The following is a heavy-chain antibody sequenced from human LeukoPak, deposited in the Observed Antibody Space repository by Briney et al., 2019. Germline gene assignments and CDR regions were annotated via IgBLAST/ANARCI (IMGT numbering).Heavy chain of an antibody. CDR3: ARSGYCSSTSCTDDYYYGMDV. D-gene: IGHD2-2*01. CDR1: GFTFSSYS. V-gene: IGHV3-48*01. Sequence: GGSLRLSCAASGFTFSSYSMNWVRQAPGKGLEWVSYISSSGSTIYYADSVKGRFTISRDNAKNSLYLQMNSLRAEDTAVYYCARSGYCSSTSCTDDYYYGMDVWGQGTTVTVSS. CDR2: ISSSGSTI. J-gene: IGHJ6*02.